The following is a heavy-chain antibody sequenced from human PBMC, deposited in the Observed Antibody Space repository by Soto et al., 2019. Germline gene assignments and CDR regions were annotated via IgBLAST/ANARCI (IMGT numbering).Heavy chain of an antibody. J-gene: IGHJ2*01. D-gene: IGHD6-25*01. CDR1: GFTFSSYA. CDR2: ISGSGGST. Sequence: GGSLRLSCAASGFTFSSYAMSWVRQAPGKGLEWVSAISGSGGSTYYADSVKGRFTISRDNSKNTLYLQMNSLRAEDTAVYYCAKRKAAPAPYYWYFDLWGRGTLVTVSS. CDR3: AKRKAAPAPYYWYFDL. V-gene: IGHV3-23*01.